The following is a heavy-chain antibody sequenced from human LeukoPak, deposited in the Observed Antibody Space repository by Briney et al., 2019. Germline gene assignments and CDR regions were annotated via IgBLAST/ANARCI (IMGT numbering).Heavy chain of an antibody. CDR1: GGSFSGYY. Sequence: SETLSLTCAVYGGSFSGYYWSWLPQPPGKGLEWIGEINHSGSTNYNPSLKSRVTISVDTSKNQFSLELSSVTAADTAVYYCARVGITMIVVVHHAFDIWGQGTMVTVSS. CDR3: ARVGITMIVVVHHAFDI. CDR2: INHSGST. J-gene: IGHJ3*02. V-gene: IGHV4-34*01. D-gene: IGHD3-22*01.